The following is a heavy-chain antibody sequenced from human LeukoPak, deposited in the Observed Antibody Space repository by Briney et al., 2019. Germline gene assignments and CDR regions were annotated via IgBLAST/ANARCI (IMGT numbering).Heavy chain of an antibody. CDR1: GGSIRSSYYY. J-gene: IGHJ4*02. Sequence: SETLSLTCTVSGGSIRSSYYYWGWIRQPPGKGLEWIGSIYDSGSTYYNPSLKSRVTISVDTSKNQFSLKLNSVTAADTAVYYCARAYSSGWFPHFGDYWGQGTLVTVSS. D-gene: IGHD6-19*01. V-gene: IGHV4-39*01. CDR2: IYDSGST. CDR3: ARAYSSGWFPHFGDY.